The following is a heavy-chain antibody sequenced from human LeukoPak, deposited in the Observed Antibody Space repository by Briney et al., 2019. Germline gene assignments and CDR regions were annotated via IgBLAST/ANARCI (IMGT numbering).Heavy chain of an antibody. CDR2: ISYRGGT. J-gene: IGHJ5*01. V-gene: IGHV4-59*01. D-gene: IGHD3-22*01. Sequence: PSETLSLTCTVSGVPISTYYWSWLRQPPGKRLEWIGYISYRGGTNYNHSLKSRVTISVDTSENQFSLKLTSVTAADTALYYCARADDRSGYFGGRFDSWGQGTLVTVSS. CDR3: ARADDRSGYFGGRFDS. CDR1: GVPISTYY.